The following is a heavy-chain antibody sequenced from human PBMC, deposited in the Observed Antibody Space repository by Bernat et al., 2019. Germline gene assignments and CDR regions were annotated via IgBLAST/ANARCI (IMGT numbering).Heavy chain of an antibody. V-gene: IGHV3-74*03. CDR1: GFTFSSYW. CDR2: INSDGSRT. CDR3: ARDTGDYSNYLKN. J-gene: IGHJ4*02. Sequence: EVQLMESGGNVVQPGGSLRLSCAASGFTFSSYWMHWVRQGPGKGLLWVSRINSDGSRTEYADSVKGRFTISRDNAQNTLDLQMNSLRAEDTAVYYCARDTGDYSNYLKNWGQGTLVTVSS. D-gene: IGHD4-11*01.